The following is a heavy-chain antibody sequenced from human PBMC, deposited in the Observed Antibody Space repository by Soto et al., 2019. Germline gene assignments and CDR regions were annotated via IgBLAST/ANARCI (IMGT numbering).Heavy chain of an antibody. D-gene: IGHD7-27*01. CDR1: GDSVTSGIYY. Sequence: PSETLSLTCIVSGDSVTSGIYYWTWLRQPPGKGLEWIGYISYTGRTKYNPSLQSRVTISVDTSKNDFSLNLSSVTAADTAVYFCAREWGLLPYYVMNVWGHGTAVTVSS. V-gene: IGHV4-61*03. J-gene: IGHJ6*02. CDR2: ISYTGRT. CDR3: AREWGLLPYYVMNV.